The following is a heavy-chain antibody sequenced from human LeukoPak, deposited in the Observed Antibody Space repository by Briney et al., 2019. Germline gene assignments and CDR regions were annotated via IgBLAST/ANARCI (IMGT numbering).Heavy chain of an antibody. CDR2: IIQDGSDK. CDR3: ARLQPLVIPAAKLGFDY. Sequence: GGSLRLSCAASGLTFSIHWMNWVRQAPGKGLECVANIIQDGSDKYYVDSVKGRFTISRDNTKNSLYLQMNSLRTDDTAVYYCARLQPLVIPAAKLGFDYWGQGTLVTVSS. J-gene: IGHJ4*02. CDR1: GLTFSIHW. V-gene: IGHV3-7*03. D-gene: IGHD2-2*01.